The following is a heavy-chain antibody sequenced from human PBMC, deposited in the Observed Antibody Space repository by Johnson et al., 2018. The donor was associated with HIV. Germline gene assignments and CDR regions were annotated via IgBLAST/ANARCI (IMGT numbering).Heavy chain of an antibody. CDR1: GFTFSNAW. CDR2: INWNGGST. J-gene: IGHJ3*02. CDR3: AKDHLLQGAFDI. V-gene: IGHV3-NL1*01. Sequence: QVQLVESGGGLVKPGGSLRLSCAASGFTFSNAWMSLVRQAPGKGLEWVSSINWNGGSTYFADSVKGRFTISRDNSKNTLYLQMNSLRAEDTAVYYCAKDHLLQGAFDIWGQGTMVTVSS.